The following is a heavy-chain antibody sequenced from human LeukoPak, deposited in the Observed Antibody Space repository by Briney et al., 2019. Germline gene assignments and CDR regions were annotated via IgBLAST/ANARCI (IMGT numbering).Heavy chain of an antibody. Sequence: EASVKLSCTASVYTFTGYYIYCVRQAPGPGLEWMGFINPNTGGTSYAHKFHGMVTMTRDTSISTAYMELSGLRSDDTAVYYCARRYDFWSGYPTAFGYWGQGTLVTVSS. CDR2: INPNTGGT. V-gene: IGHV1-2*02. CDR1: VYTFTGYY. CDR3: ARRYDFWSGYPTAFGY. J-gene: IGHJ4*02. D-gene: IGHD3-3*01.